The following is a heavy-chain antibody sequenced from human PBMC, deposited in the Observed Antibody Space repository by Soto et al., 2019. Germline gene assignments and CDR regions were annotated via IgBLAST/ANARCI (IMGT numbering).Heavy chain of an antibody. CDR3: ARGAPARGGKGYYYYGMDV. CDR1: GFTFSSYW. D-gene: IGHD2-15*01. J-gene: IGHJ6*02. V-gene: IGHV3-7*01. CDR2: IKQDGSEK. Sequence: VGSLRLSCAASGFTFSSYWMSWVRQAPGKGLEWVANIKQDGSEKYYVDSVKGRFTISRDNAKNSLYLQMNSLRAEDTAVYYCARGAPARGGKGYYYYGMDVWGQGTTVTVSS.